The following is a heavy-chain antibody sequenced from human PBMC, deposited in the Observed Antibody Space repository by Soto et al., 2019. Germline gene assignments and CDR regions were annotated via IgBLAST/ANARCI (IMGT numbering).Heavy chain of an antibody. D-gene: IGHD3-22*01. CDR3: ARDKHYDTAYYFDY. V-gene: IGHV1-69*13. CDR1: GGTFSSYA. J-gene: IGHJ4*02. CDR2: IIPIFGTA. Sequence: ASVKVSCKASGGTFSSYAISWVRQAPGQGLEWMGGIIPIFGTANYAQKFQGRVTITADESTSTAYMELSSLRSEDTAVYYCARDKHYDTAYYFDYWGQGTLVTVSS.